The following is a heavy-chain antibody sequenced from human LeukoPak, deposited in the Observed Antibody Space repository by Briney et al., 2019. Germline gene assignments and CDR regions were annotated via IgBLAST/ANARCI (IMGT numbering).Heavy chain of an antibody. CDR2: ISGGGGST. D-gene: IGHD6-13*01. CDR1: GFTFSSYA. V-gene: IGHV3-43*02. CDR3: ASSIAAAGYFDY. J-gene: IGHJ4*02. Sequence: GGSLRLSCAASGFTFSSYAMSWVRQAPGKGLEWVSAISGGGGSTYYADSVKGRLTISRDNSKNSLYLQMNSLRTEDTALYYCASSIAAAGYFDYWGQGTLVTVSS.